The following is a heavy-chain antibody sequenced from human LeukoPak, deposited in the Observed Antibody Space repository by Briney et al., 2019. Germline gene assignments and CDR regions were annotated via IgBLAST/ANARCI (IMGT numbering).Heavy chain of an antibody. CDR2: MTTSGNTI. CDR1: GITFSGYS. V-gene: IGHV3-48*02. CDR3: ARVGGATAVTMYFEY. J-gene: IGHJ4*02. Sequence: QPGGSLRLSCVASGITFSGYSMIWVRQAPGKGLEWLSFMTTSGNTIFYAESVKDRFTISRDNAKKSLYLQMNSLRDEDTAVYYCARVGGATAVTMYFEYWGQGTLVTVTS. D-gene: IGHD1-26*01.